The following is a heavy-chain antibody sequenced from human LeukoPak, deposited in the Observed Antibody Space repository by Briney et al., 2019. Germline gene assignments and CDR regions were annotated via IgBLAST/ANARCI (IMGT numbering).Heavy chain of an antibody. J-gene: IGHJ4*02. CDR1: GFRFSDYW. V-gene: IGHV3-7*05. Sequence: PGGSLRLSCAASGFRFSDYWMNWVRQTPGKGLQWVASIHEDAGEKQYVESVRGRFTISRDNAKNSLYLQMNSLRVEDTAVYYCASSKDHYCHYWGQGTLVTVSS. CDR3: ASSKDHYCHY. CDR2: IHEDAGEK.